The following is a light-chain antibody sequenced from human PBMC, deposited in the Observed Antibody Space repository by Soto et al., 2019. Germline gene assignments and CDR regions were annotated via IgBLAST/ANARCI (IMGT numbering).Light chain of an antibody. V-gene: IGKV1-8*01. J-gene: IGKJ2*01. Sequence: AIRMTQSPSSISASTGDRVTNTCRASKVISSFLAWYQQKPGKAPKLLIYAAATLQRGAPSRFSASGSGTDFTLTISRLQSEDFATYFCQQYLSYPYTFGQGTKLEI. CDR3: QQYLSYPYT. CDR1: KVISSF. CDR2: AAA.